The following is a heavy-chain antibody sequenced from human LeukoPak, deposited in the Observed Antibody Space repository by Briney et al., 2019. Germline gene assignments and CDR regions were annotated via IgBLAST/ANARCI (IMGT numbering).Heavy chain of an antibody. V-gene: IGHV4-39*07. D-gene: IGHD2-2*01. J-gene: IGHJ6*03. Sequence: SETLSLTCTVSGGSISSTDYYWGWIRQPPGKGLEWIGSIYYSGTTYYSPSLKSRVTISVDTSKNLFSLKLTSVTAADTAVYYCARDVRCSSTSCYVRLDYYYYMDVWGKGTTVTVSS. CDR3: ARDVRCSSTSCYVRLDYYYYMDV. CDR1: GGSISSTDYY. CDR2: IYYSGTT.